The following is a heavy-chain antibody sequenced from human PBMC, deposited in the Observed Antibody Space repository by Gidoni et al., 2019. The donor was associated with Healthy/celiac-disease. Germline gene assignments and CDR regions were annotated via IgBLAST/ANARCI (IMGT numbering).Heavy chain of an antibody. CDR2: IYVSGST. CDR1: GGSIRRGGYY. D-gene: IGHD4-4*01. V-gene: IGHV4-31*03. J-gene: IGHJ3*02. Sequence: VQLPESGPGLVKPSQTLSLTCTVSGGSIRRGGYYWGWIRHPPGQGLAWIGYIYVSGSTYYNPSLKSRVTISVDTSKNQFSLKLSSVTAADTAVYYCARDRGAYSIKRAFDIWGQGTMVTVSX. CDR3: ARDRGAYSIKRAFDI.